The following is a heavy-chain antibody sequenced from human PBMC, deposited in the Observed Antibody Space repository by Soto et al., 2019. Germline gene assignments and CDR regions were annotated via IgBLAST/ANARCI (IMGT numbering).Heavy chain of an antibody. CDR1: GGSISSYY. J-gene: IGHJ4*02. D-gene: IGHD3-9*01. CDR3: ARDSPSRYDILTGPPDY. V-gene: IGHV4-59*01. Sequence: SETLSLTCTVSGGSISSYYWSWIRQPPGKGLEWIGYIYYSGSTNYNPSLKSRVTISVDTSKNQFSLKLSSVTAADTAVYYCARDSPSRYDILTGPPDYWGQGTLVTV. CDR2: IYYSGST.